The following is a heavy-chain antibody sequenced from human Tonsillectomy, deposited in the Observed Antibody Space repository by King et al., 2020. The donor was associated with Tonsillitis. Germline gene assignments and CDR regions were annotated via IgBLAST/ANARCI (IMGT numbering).Heavy chain of an antibody. CDR1: GFIFSNFG. V-gene: IGHV3-30*02. Sequence: VQLVESGGGVVQPGGSLRLSCAASGFIFSNFGMHWVRQAPGKGLEWVSFIRYDGIKKNYADSVKGRFTISRDNSENTLYLQMNSLRVEDTGVYYCARDRGGVVGGWSEHYSMDVWGQGTTVTVSS. J-gene: IGHJ6*02. D-gene: IGHD6-19*01. CDR3: ARDRGGVVGGWSEHYSMDV. CDR2: IRYDGIKK.